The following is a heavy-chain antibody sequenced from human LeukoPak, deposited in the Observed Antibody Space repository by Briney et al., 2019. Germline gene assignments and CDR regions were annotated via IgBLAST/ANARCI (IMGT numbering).Heavy chain of an antibody. D-gene: IGHD3-10*01. CDR3: ARDAEYYGSGSPPY. CDR1: GFTFSTYA. V-gene: IGHV3-23*01. J-gene: IGHJ4*02. Sequence: GGSLRLSCAASGFTFSTYAMTWVRQAPGKGLEWVSLISGTGGSTYYADSVKGRFTISRDNSKNTLYLQMNSLRAEDTAVYYCARDAEYYGSGSPPYWGQGTLVTVSS. CDR2: ISGTGGST.